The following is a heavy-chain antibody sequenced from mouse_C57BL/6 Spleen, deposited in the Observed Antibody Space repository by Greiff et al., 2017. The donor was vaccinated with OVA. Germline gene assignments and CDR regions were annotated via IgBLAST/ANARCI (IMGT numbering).Heavy chain of an antibody. J-gene: IGHJ4*01. D-gene: IGHD1-1*01. CDR3: AKKKDYGSSYAMDY. V-gene: IGHV2-5*01. Sequence: VQLKQSGPGLVQPSQSLSITCTVSGFSLTSYGVHWVRQSPGKGLEWLGVIWRGGSTDYNAAFMSRLSITKDNSKSQVFFKMNSLQADDTAIYYCAKKKDYGSSYAMDYWGQGTSVTVSS. CDR2: IWRGGST. CDR1: GFSLTSYG.